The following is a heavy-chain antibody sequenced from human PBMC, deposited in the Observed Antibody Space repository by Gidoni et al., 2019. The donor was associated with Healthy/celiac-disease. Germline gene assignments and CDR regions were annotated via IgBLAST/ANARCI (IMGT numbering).Heavy chain of an antibody. V-gene: IGHV1-69*06. CDR2: IIPIFGTA. J-gene: IGHJ3*02. D-gene: IGHD1-7*01. CDR3: AREAYNWNYFDAFDI. Sequence: QVQLVQYGAEVKNPGSSVKVSCKASAGTFSSYAISWVRQAPGQGLEWMGGIIPIFGTANYAQKFQGRVTITADKSTSTAYMELSSLRSEDTAVYYCAREAYNWNYFDAFDIWGQGTMVTVSS. CDR1: AGTFSSYA.